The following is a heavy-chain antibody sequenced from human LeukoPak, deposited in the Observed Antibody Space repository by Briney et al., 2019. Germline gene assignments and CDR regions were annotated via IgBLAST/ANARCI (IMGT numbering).Heavy chain of an antibody. CDR3: ARDPRGEAVAVDYYYGMDV. Sequence: ASVKVSCKASGYTFTSYGISLVRQAPGQGLEWMGWISAYNGNTNYAQKLQGRVTMTTDTSTSTAYMELRSLRSDDTAVYYCARDPRGEAVAVDYYYGMDVWGQGTTDTVSS. V-gene: IGHV1-18*01. D-gene: IGHD6-19*01. CDR2: ISAYNGNT. CDR1: GYTFTSYG. J-gene: IGHJ6*02.